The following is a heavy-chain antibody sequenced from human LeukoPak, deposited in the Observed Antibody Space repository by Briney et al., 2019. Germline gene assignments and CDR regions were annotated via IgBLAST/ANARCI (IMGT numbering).Heavy chain of an antibody. CDR1: GFTFSSYA. V-gene: IGHV3-30*04. J-gene: IGHJ4*02. CDR3: ASDSAWNLHGGYLDH. D-gene: IGHD2-15*01. Sequence: GGSLRLSCAASGFTFSSYALHWVRQAPGKGLEWVSLISHDGNSRKYADSVKGRFIVSRDNSKNTLYLQMNSLRSEDTAVYYCASDSAWNLHGGYLDHWGQGTLVSVSS. CDR2: ISHDGNSR.